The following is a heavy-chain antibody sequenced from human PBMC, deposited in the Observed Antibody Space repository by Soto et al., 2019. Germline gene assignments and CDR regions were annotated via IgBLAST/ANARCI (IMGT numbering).Heavy chain of an antibody. J-gene: IGHJ6*02. V-gene: IGHV4-4*02. D-gene: IGHD5-12*01. CDR1: GGSISSSNW. CDR3: AGSRDGYNLANYYYYGMDV. CDR2: IYHSGST. Sequence: QVQLQESGPGLVKPSGTLSLTCAVSGGSISSSNWWSWVRQPPGKGLEWIGGIYHSGSTNYNPSLKSRVTISVDKSKNQFSLKLSSVTAADTAVYYCAGSRDGYNLANYYYYGMDVWGQGTTVTVSS.